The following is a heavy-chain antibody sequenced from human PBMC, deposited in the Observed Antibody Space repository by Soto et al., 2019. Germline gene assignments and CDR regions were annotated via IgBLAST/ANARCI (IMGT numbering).Heavy chain of an antibody. J-gene: IGHJ3*02. CDR2: ISGSGGST. V-gene: IGHV3-23*01. CDR3: AKDRLRYFDWLLYTNAFDI. CDR1: GFTFSSYA. Sequence: PGGSLRLSCAASGFTFSSYAMSWVRQAPGKGLEWVSAISGSGGSTYYADSVKGRFTISRDNSKNTLYLQMNSLRAEDTAVYYCAKDRLRYFDWLLYTNAFDIWGQGTMVTVSS. D-gene: IGHD3-9*01.